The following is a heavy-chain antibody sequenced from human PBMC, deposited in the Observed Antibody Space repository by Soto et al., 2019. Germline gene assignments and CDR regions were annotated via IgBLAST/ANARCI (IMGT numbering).Heavy chain of an antibody. CDR2: IDPKNGGT. CDR1: GYTVTDYY. Sequence: QVQLVQSGTEVKKPGASVKVSCKASGYTVTDYYIHWVRQAPGQGLEWMGWIDPKNGGTIYAQKLQDGVTMTSDTSSSTAYMDLSRRTSDDTALYYCARDECGIYPYWGQGTLVTVSS. J-gene: IGHJ4*02. CDR3: ARDECGIYPY. D-gene: IGHD1-26*01. V-gene: IGHV1-2*02.